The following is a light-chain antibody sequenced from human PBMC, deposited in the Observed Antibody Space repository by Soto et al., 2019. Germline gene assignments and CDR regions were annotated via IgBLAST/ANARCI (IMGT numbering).Light chain of an antibody. CDR1: QSISSY. Sequence: DIQMTQSPSSLSASVGDRVTITCRASQSISSYLNWYQQKPGKAPKLLIYAASSLQSGLPSRFSGSGSGTDFTLTISSLQPEDFANYYCQRSYSSWTFGQGTKVDIK. CDR3: QRSYSSWT. V-gene: IGKV1-39*01. CDR2: AAS. J-gene: IGKJ1*01.